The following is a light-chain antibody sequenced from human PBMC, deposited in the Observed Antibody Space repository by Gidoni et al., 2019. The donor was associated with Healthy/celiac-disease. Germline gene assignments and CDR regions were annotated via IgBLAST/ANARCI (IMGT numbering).Light chain of an antibody. J-gene: IGKJ4*01. Sequence: DIQMTQSPSSLSASVGDRVTITCRASQGISNYIAWYQQKPGKVPKLLIYAASTLQSGVPSRFSGSGSGTDFTLTISSLQPEDVATYYCQKYNRAPPHTFGGGTKVEIK. V-gene: IGKV1-27*01. CDR1: QGISNY. CDR2: AAS. CDR3: QKYNRAPPHT.